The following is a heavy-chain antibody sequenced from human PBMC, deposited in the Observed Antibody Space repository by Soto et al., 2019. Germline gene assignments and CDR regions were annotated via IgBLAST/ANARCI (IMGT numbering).Heavy chain of an antibody. CDR3: ARDGYGDFAFDS. J-gene: IGHJ4*02. D-gene: IGHD4-17*01. V-gene: IGHV3-48*01. CDR2: ISSSSGTI. CDR1: GFTFTSYS. Sequence: GGSLRLSCAASGFTFTSYSMNWVRQAPGKGLEWVSYISSSSGTIYYADSVKGRFTISRDNAKNSLYLQMNSLRAEDTALYYCARDGYGDFAFDSWGQGTLVTVS.